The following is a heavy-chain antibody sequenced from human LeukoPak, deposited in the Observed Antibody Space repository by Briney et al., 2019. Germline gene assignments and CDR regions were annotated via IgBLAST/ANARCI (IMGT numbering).Heavy chain of an antibody. CDR2: ISYDGSNK. V-gene: IGHV3-30*04. Sequence: GGSLRLSCAASGFTFSSYAMHWVRQAPGKGLEWVAVISYDGSNKYYADSVKGRFTISRDNSKNTLYLQMNSLSAEDTAVYYCAKDGVPSRWFGRNYFDYWGQGTLVTVSS. D-gene: IGHD3-10*01. CDR1: GFTFSSYA. J-gene: IGHJ4*02. CDR3: AKDGVPSRWFGRNYFDY.